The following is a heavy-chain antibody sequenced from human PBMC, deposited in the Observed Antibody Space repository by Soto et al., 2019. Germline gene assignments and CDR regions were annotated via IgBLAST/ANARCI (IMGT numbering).Heavy chain of an antibody. CDR1: GFTFSTYA. CDR2: ISGSGGST. J-gene: IGHJ6*02. D-gene: IGHD2-2*01. CDR3: ATRRDASYYYYGMDV. Sequence: PGGSLRLSCAASGFTFSTYAMSWVRQAPGKGLEWVSAISGSGGSTYYADSVKGRFTISRDNSKNTLFLQMNSLRAEDTAVYYCATRRDASYYYYGMDVWGQGTTVTV. V-gene: IGHV3-23*01.